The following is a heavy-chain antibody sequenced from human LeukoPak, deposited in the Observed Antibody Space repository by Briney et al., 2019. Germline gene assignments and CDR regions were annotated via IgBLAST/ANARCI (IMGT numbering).Heavy chain of an antibody. CDR1: GFIFSNYG. CDR3: AKVLNYYGSGYFDY. CDR2: ISGSGGST. J-gene: IGHJ4*02. V-gene: IGHV3-23*01. Sequence: PGGSLRLSCAASGFIFSNYGMNWVRQAPGKGLEWVSAISGSGGSTHYADSVKGRFTISRDNSKNTLYLQMNSLRAEDTAVYYCAKVLNYYGSGYFDYWGQGTLVTVSS. D-gene: IGHD3-10*01.